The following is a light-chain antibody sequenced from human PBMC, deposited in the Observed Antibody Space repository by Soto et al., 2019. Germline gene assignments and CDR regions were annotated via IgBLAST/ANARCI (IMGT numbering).Light chain of an antibody. V-gene: IGKV1-39*01. CDR1: QSISSY. CDR2: AAS. CDR3: QQSYSTLWT. Sequence: QLAQSPSSLSASVGDRVTITVRASQSISSYLNWYQQKPGKAPKLLIYAASSLQSGVPSRFSGSGSGTDFTLTISSLQPEDFATYYCQQSYSTLWTFGQGTKVDIK. J-gene: IGKJ1*01.